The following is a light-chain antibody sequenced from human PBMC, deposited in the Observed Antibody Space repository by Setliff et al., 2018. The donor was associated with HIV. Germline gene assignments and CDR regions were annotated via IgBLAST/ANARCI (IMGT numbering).Light chain of an antibody. V-gene: IGLV2-23*02. CDR1: SSDVGIPLSS. CDR3: CSYGSGDIWI. J-gene: IGLJ2*01. CDR2: EVT. Sequence: ALTQPASVSGSPGQSINISFTGSSSDVGIPLSSVSWYQPNPGEVPKLLIYEVTRRPSGISDRFSGSKSDNTASLTISGLQTEDEADYYCCSYGSGDIWIFGGGTK.